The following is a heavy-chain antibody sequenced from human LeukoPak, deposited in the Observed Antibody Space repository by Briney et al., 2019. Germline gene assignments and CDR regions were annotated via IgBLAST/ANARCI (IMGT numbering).Heavy chain of an antibody. CDR2: INPSGGST. D-gene: IGHD5-18*01. V-gene: IGHV1-46*01. Sequence: ASVKVSCKASGYTFTSYYMHWVRQAPGQGLEWMGIINPSGGSTSYAQKFQGRVTMTRDTSTSTVYMELSSLRSEDTAVYYCARDQNRDTAMVTGIDDYWGQETLVTVSS. CDR1: GYTFTSYY. CDR3: ARDQNRDTAMVTGIDDY. J-gene: IGHJ4*02.